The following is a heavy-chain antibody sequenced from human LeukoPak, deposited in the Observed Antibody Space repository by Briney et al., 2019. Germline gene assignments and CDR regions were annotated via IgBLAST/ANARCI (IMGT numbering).Heavy chain of an antibody. CDR1: GGTFSSYA. CDR3: ARGEDIVVVPAAMPENY. V-gene: IGHV1-69*04. D-gene: IGHD2-2*01. Sequence: SVKVSCKASGGTFSSYAISWVRQAPGQGLEWMGRIIPILGIANYAQKFQGRVTITADKSTSTAYMELSSLRSEDTAVYYCARGEDIVVVPAAMPENYWGQGTLVTVSS. CDR2: IIPILGIA. J-gene: IGHJ4*02.